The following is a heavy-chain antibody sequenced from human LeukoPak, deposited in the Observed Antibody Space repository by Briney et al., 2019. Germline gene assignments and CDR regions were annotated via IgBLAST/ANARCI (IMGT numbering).Heavy chain of an antibody. Sequence: GGSLRLSCAASGFTVSINYMSWVRQAPGKGLECVSVIYSGGRTYYADSVKGRFTISRDNSKNTLYLQMNSLRAEDTAVYYCARYPSDQYYFDYWGQGTLVTVSS. CDR1: GFTVSINY. J-gene: IGHJ4*02. V-gene: IGHV3-53*01. CDR2: IYSGGRT. CDR3: ARYPSDQYYFDY.